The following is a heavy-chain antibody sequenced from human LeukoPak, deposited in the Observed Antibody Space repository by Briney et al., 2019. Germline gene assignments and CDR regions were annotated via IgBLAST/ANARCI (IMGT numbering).Heavy chain of an antibody. V-gene: IGHV3-9*01. CDR2: ISWNSGSI. CDR1: GFTFSSYW. Sequence: GGSLRLSCAASGFTFSSYWMHWVRQAPGKGLEWVSGISWNSGSIGYADSVKGRFTISRDNAKNSLYLQMNSLRAEDTALYYCAKDYARGGVYDILTGDIDYWGQGTLVTVSS. J-gene: IGHJ4*02. D-gene: IGHD3-9*01. CDR3: AKDYARGGVYDILTGDIDY.